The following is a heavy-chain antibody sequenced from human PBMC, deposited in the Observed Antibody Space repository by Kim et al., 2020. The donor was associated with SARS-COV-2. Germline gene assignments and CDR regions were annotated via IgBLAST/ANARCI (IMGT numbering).Heavy chain of an antibody. V-gene: IGHV4-4*02. CDR3: ARDKTSSGYSLGVDY. D-gene: IGHD3-22*01. Sequence: SETLSLTCAVSGGSISSSNWWSWVRQPPGKGLEWIGEIYHSGSTNYNPSLKSRVTISVDKSKNQFSLKLSSVTAADTAVYYCARDKTSSGYSLGVDYWGQGTLVTVSS. CDR2: IYHSGST. CDR1: GGSISSSNW. J-gene: IGHJ4*02.